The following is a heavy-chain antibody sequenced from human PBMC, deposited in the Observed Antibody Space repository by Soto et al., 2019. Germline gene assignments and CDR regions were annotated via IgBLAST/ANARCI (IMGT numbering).Heavy chain of an antibody. Sequence: QVQLVQSGAEVKKPGASVKVPCKASGYTFTGYYMHWVRQAPGQGLEWMGWINPNSGGTNYAKKFQGRVTMTRDTSISTAYMELSRLRSDDTAVYYCARRRGGASHWGQGTLVTVSS. V-gene: IGHV1-2*02. D-gene: IGHD3-16*01. CDR1: GYTFTGYY. J-gene: IGHJ4*02. CDR3: ARRRGGASH. CDR2: INPNSGGT.